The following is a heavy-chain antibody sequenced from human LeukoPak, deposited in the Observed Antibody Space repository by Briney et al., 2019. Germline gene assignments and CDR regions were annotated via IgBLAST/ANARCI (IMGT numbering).Heavy chain of an antibody. Sequence: GGSLRLSCAASGFTFSSYSMNWVRQAPGKGLEWVSSISSSSSYIYYADSVKGRFTISSDNAKNSLYLQMNSLRAEDTAVYYCARPETSVSPRAGSSGWNFDYWGQGTLVTVSS. CDR3: ARPETSVSPRAGSSGWNFDY. D-gene: IGHD6-19*01. CDR2: ISSSSSYI. J-gene: IGHJ4*02. CDR1: GFTFSSYS. V-gene: IGHV3-21*01.